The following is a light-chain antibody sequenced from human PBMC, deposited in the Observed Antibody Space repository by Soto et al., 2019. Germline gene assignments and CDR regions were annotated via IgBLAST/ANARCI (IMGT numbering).Light chain of an antibody. Sequence: DIQIAQSPSAVSASVGERVTITCRASQGINSYLAWFQQKPGKPPRLLIYAASSLQSGVPSRFSGSGSGTDFTLTISSLRPEDFATYSCQQSYNSPQTFGRGTKVDI. CDR1: QGINSY. J-gene: IGKJ1*01. V-gene: IGKV1-39*01. CDR3: QQSYNSPQT. CDR2: AAS.